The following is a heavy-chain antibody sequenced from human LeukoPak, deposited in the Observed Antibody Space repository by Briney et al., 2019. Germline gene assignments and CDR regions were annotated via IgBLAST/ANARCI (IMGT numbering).Heavy chain of an antibody. V-gene: IGHV1-18*04. Sequence: ASVKVSCKASGYTFTSYSISWVRQAPGQGLEWMGWISVHTANTNYAQKLQGRVTMTTDTSTSTAYMELRSLRSDDTAVYYCARFAYHYDRSKAFVICGQGTMVTVSS. CDR3: ARFAYHYDRSKAFVI. CDR2: ISVHTANT. J-gene: IGHJ3*02. D-gene: IGHD3-22*01. CDR1: GYTFTSYS.